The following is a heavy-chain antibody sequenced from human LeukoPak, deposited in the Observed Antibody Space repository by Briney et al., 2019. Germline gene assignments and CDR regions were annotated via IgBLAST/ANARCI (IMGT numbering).Heavy chain of an antibody. CDR3: ARVTVRSIAARPGVDPDEPGYAFDI. Sequence: GASVKVSCKASGYTFTSYGISWVRQAPGQGLEWMGWISAYNGNTNYAQKLQGRVTMTTDTSTSTAYMELRSLRSDDTAVYYCARVTVRSIAARPGVDPDEPGYAFDIWGQGTMVTVSS. J-gene: IGHJ3*02. V-gene: IGHV1-18*01. CDR2: ISAYNGNT. D-gene: IGHD6-6*01. CDR1: GYTFTSYG.